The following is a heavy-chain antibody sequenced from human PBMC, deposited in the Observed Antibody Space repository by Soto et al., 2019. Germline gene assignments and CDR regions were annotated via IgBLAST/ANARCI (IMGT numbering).Heavy chain of an antibody. CDR3: ARGRASGSYYLLDY. V-gene: IGHV1-8*01. Sequence: ASVKVSCKASGNTFTSYDINWVRQSTGHGLEWMGWINPNSGNIGYAQKFQGRVTMTRDTAIRTAYMEVSRLRSDDTAVYYCARGRASGSYYLLDYWGQGTLVTVSS. CDR2: INPNSGNI. CDR1: GNTFTSYD. J-gene: IGHJ4*02. D-gene: IGHD3-10*01.